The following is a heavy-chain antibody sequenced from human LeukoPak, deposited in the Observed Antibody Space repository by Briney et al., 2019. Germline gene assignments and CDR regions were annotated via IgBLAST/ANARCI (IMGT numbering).Heavy chain of an antibody. CDR3: ASGSAAYYYYYMDV. CDR2: INTDGSSA. CDR1: GFTFSTYW. V-gene: IGHV3-74*01. J-gene: IGHJ6*03. D-gene: IGHD1-26*01. Sequence: GGSLRLSCAASGFTFSTYWMHWVRQAPGKGLVWVSRINTDGSSANYADSVKGRFTISRDNAKNTQYLQMNSLRAEDTAVYYCASGSAAYYYYYMDVWGKGTTVTVSS.